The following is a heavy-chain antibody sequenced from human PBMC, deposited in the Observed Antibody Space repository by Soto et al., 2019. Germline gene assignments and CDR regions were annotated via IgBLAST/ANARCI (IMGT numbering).Heavy chain of an antibody. CDR1: GFTFSSYG. D-gene: IGHD6-13*01. CDR3: ARDGTKFSSSWYSGFDP. CDR2: IWYDGSNK. J-gene: IGHJ5*02. Sequence: QVQLVESRGGVVQPGRSLRLSCAASGFTFSSYGMHWVRQAPGKGLEWVAVIWYDGSNKYYADSVKGRFTISRDNSKNTLYLQMNSLRAEDTAVYYCARDGTKFSSSWYSGFDPWGQGTLVTVSS. V-gene: IGHV3-33*01.